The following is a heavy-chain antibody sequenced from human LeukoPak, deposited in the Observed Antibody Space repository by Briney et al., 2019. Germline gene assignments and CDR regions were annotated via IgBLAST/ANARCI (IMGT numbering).Heavy chain of an antibody. D-gene: IGHD3-22*01. Sequence: SVKVSCKASGYIFTSQYMHWVRQAPGQGLEWMGIINPSGGSTSYAEKFQGRVTMTRDTSTSTFYMELSSLRSEDSAVYYCARGWNYDSSGYYYLAYWGQGTLVIVSS. CDR1: GYIFTSQY. CDR2: INPSGGST. V-gene: IGHV1-46*01. J-gene: IGHJ4*02. CDR3: ARGWNYDSSGYYYLAY.